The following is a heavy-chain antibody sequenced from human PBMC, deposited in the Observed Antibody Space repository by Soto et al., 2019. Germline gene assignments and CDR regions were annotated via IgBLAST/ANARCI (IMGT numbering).Heavy chain of an antibody. D-gene: IGHD3-3*01. CDR1: GFTFDDYA. Sequence: GGSLRLSCAGSGFTFDDYAMHWVRQGPGKGLEWVSGISWNTGRIGYADSVKGRFTISRDNAKKSLYLQMNSLTAEDTALYYCKRTRSYDVAQFDYWGQGTLVTVSS. V-gene: IGHV3-9*01. J-gene: IGHJ4*02. CDR3: KRTRSYDVAQFDY. CDR2: ISWNTGRI.